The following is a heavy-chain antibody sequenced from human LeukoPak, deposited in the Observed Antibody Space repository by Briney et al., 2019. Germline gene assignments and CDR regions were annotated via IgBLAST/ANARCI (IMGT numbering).Heavy chain of an antibody. Sequence: SETLSLTCTVSGGSISSYYWSGIRQPPGKGLEWIGYIYYSGSTNYNPSLKSRVTISVDTSKNQFSLKLSSVTAADTAVYYCAREGTRTGSFDYWGQGTLATVSS. J-gene: IGHJ4*02. CDR1: GGSISSYY. CDR2: IYYSGST. CDR3: AREGTRTGSFDY. D-gene: IGHD3/OR15-3a*01. V-gene: IGHV4-59*01.